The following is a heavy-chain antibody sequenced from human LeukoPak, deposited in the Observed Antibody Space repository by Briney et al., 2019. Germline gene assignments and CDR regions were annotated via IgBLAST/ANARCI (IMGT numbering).Heavy chain of an antibody. D-gene: IGHD3-10*01. Sequence: GGSLRLSCAASGFTFSSDSMNWVRQAPGKGLEWISGIYSGGTTYNADSVKGRFTISRDNSKNTLYLQMNSLRAEDTAVYYCAKDLYASGLYYFDYWGQGTLVTVSS. CDR1: GFTFSSDS. V-gene: IGHV3-23*01. CDR2: IYSGGTT. CDR3: AKDLYASGLYYFDY. J-gene: IGHJ4*02.